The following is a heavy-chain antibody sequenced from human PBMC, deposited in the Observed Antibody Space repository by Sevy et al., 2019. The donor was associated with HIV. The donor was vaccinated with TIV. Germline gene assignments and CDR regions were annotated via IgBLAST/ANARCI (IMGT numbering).Heavy chain of an antibody. CDR3: ARVRRFRAFDY. V-gene: IGHV4-34*01. CDR2: INHSGST. D-gene: IGHD3-3*01. CDR1: GGSFSGYY. Sequence: SETLSLTCAVYGGSFSGYYWSWIRQPPGKGLEWIGEINHSGSTSYNPSLKSRVTISVDTSKNQFSLKLSSVTAADTAVYYCARVRRFRAFDYWGQGTLVTVSS. J-gene: IGHJ4*02.